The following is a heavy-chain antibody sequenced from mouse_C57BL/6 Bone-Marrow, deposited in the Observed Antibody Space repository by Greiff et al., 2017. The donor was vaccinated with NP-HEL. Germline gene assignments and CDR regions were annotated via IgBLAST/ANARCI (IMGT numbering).Heavy chain of an antibody. D-gene: IGHD1-1*01. J-gene: IGHJ1*03. V-gene: IGHV5-6*01. Sequence: EVKLVESGGDLVKPGGSLKLSCAASGFTFSSYGMSWVRQTPDKRLEWVATISSGGSYTYYPDSVKGRFTISRDNAKNTLYLQMSSLKSEDTAMYYCARYGVTTDWYFDVWGTGTTVTVSS. CDR1: GFTFSSYG. CDR2: ISSGGSYT. CDR3: ARYGVTTDWYFDV.